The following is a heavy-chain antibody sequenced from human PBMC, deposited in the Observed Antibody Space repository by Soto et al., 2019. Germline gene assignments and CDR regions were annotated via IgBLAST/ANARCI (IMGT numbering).Heavy chain of an antibody. V-gene: IGHV4-59*01. D-gene: IGHD3-22*01. CDR2: IYYSGST. Sequence: WETLSLTCTGSGGSISSCYWSWIRQPPGKGLEWIGYIYYSGSTNYNPSLKSRVTISVDTSKNQFSLKLSSVTAADTTVYYCARVHLVGGSSGYHYDYWGQGTLVTVPS. J-gene: IGHJ4*02. CDR1: GGSISSCY. CDR3: ARVHLVGGSSGYHYDY.